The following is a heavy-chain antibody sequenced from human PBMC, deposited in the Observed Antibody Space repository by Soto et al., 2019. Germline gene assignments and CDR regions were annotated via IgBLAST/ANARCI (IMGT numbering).Heavy chain of an antibody. V-gene: IGHV1-18*04. Sequence: QGQLLQSGAEVKKPGASVKVSCKASGYKFTTYGITWVRQAPGQGLEWLGGISTYNGNTDYAQNLQDRVTMTTETATSTAYLEVRSLTSDDTAVSFCARGLGTNGLDVWGQGTTVTVSS. CDR1: GYKFTTYG. D-gene: IGHD7-27*01. CDR2: ISTYNGNT. J-gene: IGHJ6*02. CDR3: ARGLGTNGLDV.